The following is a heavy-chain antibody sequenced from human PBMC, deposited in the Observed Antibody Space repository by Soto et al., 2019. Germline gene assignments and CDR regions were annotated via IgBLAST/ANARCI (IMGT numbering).Heavy chain of an antibody. CDR2: ISANGRNT. V-gene: IGHV3-23*01. D-gene: IGHD5-18*01. J-gene: IGHJ4*01. CDR1: GFTFSSYA. CDR3: AKDLASRGWLAVGATFDS. Sequence: EVHLLESGGNVVQPGGSLRLSCAASGFTFSSYAMNWVRQAPGKGLEWVSSISANGRNTYYADSVKGRFTIYRDRSKNTLYLQLDSLRVEDTAIYYCAKDLASRGWLAVGATFDSCGPGTLVTVDS.